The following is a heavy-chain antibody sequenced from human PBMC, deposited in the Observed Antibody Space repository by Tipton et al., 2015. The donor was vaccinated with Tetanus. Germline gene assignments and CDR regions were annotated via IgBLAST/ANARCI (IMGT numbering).Heavy chain of an antibody. Sequence: QLVQSGPEVKPSETLSLTCSVLGGSVNSDYWSWIRQFPGRELEWIGYMYHSGATNYNPSLKSRVTLSVDTSKTRFSLELTSVTAADTAIYYCARGYRGYEYYFDLWGLGTRVTVSS. CDR2: MYHSGAT. J-gene: IGHJ4*02. CDR3: ARGYRGYEYYFDL. CDR1: GGSVNSDY. D-gene: IGHD5-12*01. V-gene: IGHV4-59*02.